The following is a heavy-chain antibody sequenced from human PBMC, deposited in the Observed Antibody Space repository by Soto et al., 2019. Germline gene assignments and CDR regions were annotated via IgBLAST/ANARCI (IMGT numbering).Heavy chain of an antibody. V-gene: IGHV3-48*01. CDR3: ARIASYGDILFDF. D-gene: IGHD4-17*01. CDR1: GFTFSDYN. Sequence: EVQLVESGGGSVQPGGSLRLSCAASGFTFSDYNMNWVRQAPGKGLEWVSYISSRPTIYYADSVKGRFTISRDNAKNSLYLQMNGLRAEDTAVYYCARIASYGDILFDFWGQGMLVTVSS. CDR2: ISSRPTI. J-gene: IGHJ4*02.